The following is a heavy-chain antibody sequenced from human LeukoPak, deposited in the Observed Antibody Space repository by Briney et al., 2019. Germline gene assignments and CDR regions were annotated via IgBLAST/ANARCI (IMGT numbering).Heavy chain of an antibody. CDR2: IYYSGST. CDR1: GGSISSYY. CDR3: ASGSSGYPDS. Sequence: SETLSLTCTVSGGSISSYYWSWIRQPPGKGLEWIGYIYYSGSTNYNPSLKSRVTISVDTSKNQFSLKLSSVTAADTAVYCASGSSGYPDSWGQGTLVTVSP. D-gene: IGHD3-22*01. V-gene: IGHV4-59*12. J-gene: IGHJ4*02.